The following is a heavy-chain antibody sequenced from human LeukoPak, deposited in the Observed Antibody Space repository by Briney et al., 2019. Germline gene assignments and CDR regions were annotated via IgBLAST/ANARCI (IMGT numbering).Heavy chain of an antibody. D-gene: IGHD5-24*01. CDR2: IYYSGST. CDR3: AKMAKGRDAFDI. V-gene: IGHV4-39*01. CDR1: GGSISSSSYY. J-gene: IGHJ3*02. Sequence: SETLSLTCTVSGGSISSSSYYWGWIPQPPGKGLQWIGSIYYSGSTYYNPSLKSRVTISGDTSKNQFSLKLSSVTAADTAVYYCAKMAKGRDAFDIWGQGTMVTVSS.